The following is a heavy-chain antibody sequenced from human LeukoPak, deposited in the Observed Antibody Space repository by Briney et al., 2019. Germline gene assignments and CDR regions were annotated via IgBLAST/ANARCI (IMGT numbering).Heavy chain of an antibody. D-gene: IGHD4/OR15-4a*01. Sequence: PGGSLRLSCAASGFTFRSYWMSWVRQAPGKGLEWVANIKQDGSEKYYVDSARGRCTISRDNAKNSLYLQMNSLRAEDTAVYYCARDGAPFDSWGQGTLVTVSS. CDR1: GFTFRSYW. CDR3: ARDGAPFDS. J-gene: IGHJ4*02. CDR2: IKQDGSEK. V-gene: IGHV3-7*01.